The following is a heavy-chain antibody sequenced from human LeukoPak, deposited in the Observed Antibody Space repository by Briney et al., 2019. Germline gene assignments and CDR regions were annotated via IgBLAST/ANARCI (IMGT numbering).Heavy chain of an antibody. CDR3: ARGRYTYATGSSPFDY. Sequence: GGSLRLSCAASGFTFSRYWMSWVRQTPGKGLEWVANIKEDGSEKYYVDSVKGRFTISRDNAKNSLYLQMNSLRAGDTAVYYCARGRYTYATGSSPFDYWGQGTLVTVSS. D-gene: IGHD5-18*01. J-gene: IGHJ4*02. CDR2: IKEDGSEK. V-gene: IGHV3-7*01. CDR1: GFTFSRYW.